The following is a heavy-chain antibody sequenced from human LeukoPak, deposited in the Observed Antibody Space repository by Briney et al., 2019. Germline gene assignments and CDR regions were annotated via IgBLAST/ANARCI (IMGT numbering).Heavy chain of an antibody. CDR3: ATLISGWSLY. CDR1: GLTFSSYE. CDR2: ISGSGYSV. V-gene: IGHV3-48*03. J-gene: IGHJ4*02. D-gene: IGHD6-19*01. Sequence: SGGSLRLSCAASGLTFSSYEMNWVRQAPGEGLEWISYISGSGYSVKYADSVKGRFTISRDNAKNTLYLQMNSLRAEDTAVYYCATLISGWSLYWGQGTLVTVSS.